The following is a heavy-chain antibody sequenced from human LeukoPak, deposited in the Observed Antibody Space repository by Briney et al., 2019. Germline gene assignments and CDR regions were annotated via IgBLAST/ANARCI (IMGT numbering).Heavy chain of an antibody. D-gene: IGHD3-16*01. CDR2: IYYSGST. Sequence: AETLSLTCTVSGGFISSYYWSWIRQPPGKGLEWVGYIYYSGSTNYNPSLQSRVTISVDTSKNQISLKLSSVTAADTAVYYCARQEHYDYGPGDWFDPWGQGTLVTVSS. CDR3: ARQEHYDYGPGDWFDP. CDR1: GGFISSYY. V-gene: IGHV4-59*08. J-gene: IGHJ5*02.